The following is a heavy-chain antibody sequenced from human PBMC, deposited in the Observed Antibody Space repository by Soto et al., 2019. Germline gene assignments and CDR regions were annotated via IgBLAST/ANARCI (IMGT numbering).Heavy chain of an antibody. D-gene: IGHD6-13*01. J-gene: IGHJ4*02. CDR2: IYPGDSDT. Sequence: PGESLSISCKGSGYSFTSYWIVWVLQMPGKGLEWMGIIYPGDSDTRYSPSFQGQVTISADKSISTAYLQWSSLKASDTAMYYCARHSGIAEAGPQIDYWGQGTMVTVSS. CDR1: GYSFTSYW. CDR3: ARHSGIAEAGPQIDY. V-gene: IGHV5-51*01.